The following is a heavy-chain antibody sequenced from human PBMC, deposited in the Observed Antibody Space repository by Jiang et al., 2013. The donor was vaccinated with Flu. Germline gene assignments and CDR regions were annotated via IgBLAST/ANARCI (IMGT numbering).Heavy chain of an antibody. Sequence: SGAEVKKPGSSVKVSCKASGGTFSSYAISWVRQAPGQGLEWMGRIIPILGIANYAQKFQGRVTITADKSTSTAYMELSSLRSEDTAVYYCARDEDSSGLFDYWGQGTLVTVSS. J-gene: IGHJ4*02. CDR1: GGTFSSYA. V-gene: IGHV1-69*04. D-gene: IGHD6-19*01. CDR3: ARDEDSSGLFDY. CDR2: IIPILGIA.